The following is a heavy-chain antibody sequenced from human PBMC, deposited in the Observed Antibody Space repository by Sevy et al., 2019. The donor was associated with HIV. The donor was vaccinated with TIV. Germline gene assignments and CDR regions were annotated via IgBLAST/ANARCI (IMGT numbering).Heavy chain of an antibody. V-gene: IGHV3-30*03. CDR2: ILYDGSNK. CDR1: GFTFSSYG. J-gene: IGHJ6*02. CDR3: ARGLAALPGYYYGMYV. Sequence: GGSLRLSCAASGFTFSSYGMHWVRQAPGKGLEWVAVILYDGSNKYYADSVKGRFTISRDNSKNTLYLQMNSLRAGDTAVYYCARGLAALPGYYYGMYVWGQGTAVTVSS. D-gene: IGHD6-6*01.